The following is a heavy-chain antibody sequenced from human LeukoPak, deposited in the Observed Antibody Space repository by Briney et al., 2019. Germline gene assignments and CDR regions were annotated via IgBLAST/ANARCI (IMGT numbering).Heavy chain of an antibody. J-gene: IGHJ5*02. V-gene: IGHV4-4*02. CDR2: IYHGGST. CDR3: ARHPGGNPAHRFDL. CDR1: GGSIISSSW. Sequence: PSETLSLTCAVSGGSIISSSWWSWVRQSPGKGLEWIGEIYHGGSTNYNPPLKSRVTISVDKSKNQFSLNLTSVTAADTAVYFCARHPGGNPAHRFDLWGQGTLVTVSS. D-gene: IGHD4-23*01.